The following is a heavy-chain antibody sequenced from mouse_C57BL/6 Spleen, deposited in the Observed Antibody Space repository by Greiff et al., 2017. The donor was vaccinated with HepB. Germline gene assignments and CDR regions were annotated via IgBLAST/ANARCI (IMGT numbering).Heavy chain of an antibody. CDR2: IDPANGNT. V-gene: IGHV14-3*01. CDR3: ARGPFYDGYYPDY. J-gene: IGHJ4*01. Sequence: VQLQQSVAELVRPGASVKLSCTASGFNIKNTYMHWVKQRPEQGLEWIGRIDPANGNTKYAPKFQGKATITANTSSNTAYLQLSSLTSEDTAIYFCARGPFYDGYYPDYWGQGTSVTVSS. CDR1: GFNIKNTY. D-gene: IGHD2-3*01.